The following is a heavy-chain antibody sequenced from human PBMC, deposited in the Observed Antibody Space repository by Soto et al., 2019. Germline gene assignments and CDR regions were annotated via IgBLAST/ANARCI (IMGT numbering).Heavy chain of an antibody. CDR3: ARAHYGYHDAFDI. CDR1: GFTFSSYA. Sequence: QVQLVESGGGVVQPGRSLRLSCAASGFTFSSYAMHWVRQAPGKGLEWVAVISYDGSNKYYADSVKGRFTISRDNSKNTLYLQMNILRAEDTAVYYCARAHYGYHDAFDIWGQGTMVTVSS. V-gene: IGHV3-30-3*01. CDR2: ISYDGSNK. D-gene: IGHD3-10*01. J-gene: IGHJ3*02.